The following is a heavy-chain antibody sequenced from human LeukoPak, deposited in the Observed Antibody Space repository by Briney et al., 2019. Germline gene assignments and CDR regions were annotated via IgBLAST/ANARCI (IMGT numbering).Heavy chain of an antibody. V-gene: IGHV3-23*01. CDR2: ISGGGETT. Sequence: GGSLRLSCAASGFTFSTYAMSWVRQAPGKGLEWVSSISGGGETTHYAESVKGRFTISKDNSKNTLYLQMNSLRAEDTAVYYCAKDYERDDILTGYGGYFDYWGQGTLVTVSS. CDR3: AKDYERDDILTGYGGYFDY. CDR1: GFTFSTYA. J-gene: IGHJ4*02. D-gene: IGHD3-9*01.